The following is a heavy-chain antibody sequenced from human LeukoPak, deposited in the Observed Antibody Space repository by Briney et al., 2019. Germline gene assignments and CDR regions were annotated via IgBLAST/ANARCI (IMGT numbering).Heavy chain of an antibody. CDR3: AKVGLSSSYGY. CDR1: GFTFNEFG. D-gene: IGHD6-13*01. CDR2: IWYDGSNK. J-gene: IGHJ4*02. V-gene: IGHV3-33*06. Sequence: GRSLRLSCAASGFTFNEFGVHWVRQAPGQGLEWVALIWYDGSNKYYADSVKGRFTISRDNSKNTVYLQMNSLRAEDTAVYYCAKVGLSSSYGYWGQGTLVTVSS.